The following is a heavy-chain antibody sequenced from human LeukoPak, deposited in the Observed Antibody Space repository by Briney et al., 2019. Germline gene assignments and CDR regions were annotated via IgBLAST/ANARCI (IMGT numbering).Heavy chain of an antibody. V-gene: IGHV3-30*01. Sequence: PGRSLRLSCAASGFTFSSYAMHWVRQAPGKGLEWVAVISYDGSNKYYADSVKGRFTISRDNSKNTLYLQMNSQRAEDTAVYYCARGPTPIAARGGWFDPWGQGTLVTVSS. CDR1: GFTFSSYA. D-gene: IGHD6-6*01. CDR3: ARGPTPIAARGGWFDP. J-gene: IGHJ5*02. CDR2: ISYDGSNK.